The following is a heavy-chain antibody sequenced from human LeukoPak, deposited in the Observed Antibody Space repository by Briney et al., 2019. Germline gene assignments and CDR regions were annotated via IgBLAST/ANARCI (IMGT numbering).Heavy chain of an antibody. CDR1: GGSISGYH. Sequence: SETLSLTCNVPGGSISGYHWSWIRQPPGKGLEWLGYIYYSGSSNYNPSLKSRVTMSADTSKNQFSLKLSSVTAADTALYYCARVPRSYYYYYYMDVWGKGTTVTVSS. V-gene: IGHV4-59*01. J-gene: IGHJ6*03. CDR2: IYYSGSS. CDR3: ARVPRSYYYYYYMDV.